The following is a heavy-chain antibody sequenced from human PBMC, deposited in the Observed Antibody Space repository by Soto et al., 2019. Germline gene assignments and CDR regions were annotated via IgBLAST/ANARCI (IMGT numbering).Heavy chain of an antibody. CDR1: GVTFSSYA. V-gene: IGHV1-69*06. CDR2: IIPIFGTA. J-gene: IGHJ4*02. D-gene: IGHD2-15*01. Sequence: SVKVSCKASGVTFSSYAISWVRQAPLQVLEWMGGIIPIFGTANYAQKFQGRVTITADKSKRTAYMELSSLRSEDTAVYYCARGVPGGHGDYWGKGSLVTASS. CDR3: ARGVPGGHGDY.